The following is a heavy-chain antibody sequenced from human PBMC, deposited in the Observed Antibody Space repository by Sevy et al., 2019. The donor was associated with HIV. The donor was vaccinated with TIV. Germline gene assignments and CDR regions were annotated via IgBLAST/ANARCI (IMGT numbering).Heavy chain of an antibody. V-gene: IGHV3-21*01. J-gene: IGHJ6*03. CDR1: GFTLRTYS. CDR3: ARLGYCNSTTCYNRYMDV. CDR2: ISSSSSFI. Sequence: GGYLRLSCAASGFTLRTYSMNWVRQAPGKGLEWVSYISSSSSFIYYADSVKGRFTISRDNAKNSLYLQMNSLRVEDTAVYYCARLGYCNSTTCYNRYMDVWGKGTTVTVSS. D-gene: IGHD2-2*02.